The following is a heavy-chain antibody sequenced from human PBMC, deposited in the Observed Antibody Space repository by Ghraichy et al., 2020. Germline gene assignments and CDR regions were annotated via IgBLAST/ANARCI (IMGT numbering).Heavy chain of an antibody. V-gene: IGHV4-31*03. J-gene: IGHJ6*02. CDR2: IYYSGST. CDR3: ARTAIPSFFGMDV. CDR1: GGSISSGGYY. Sequence: SQTLSLTCTVSGGSISSGGYYWSWIRQHPGKGLEWIGYIYYSGSTFYSPSLKSRITISVDTSKNQFSLNVRSVTAADTAVDYCARTAIPSFFGMDVWGQGTTVTVSS.